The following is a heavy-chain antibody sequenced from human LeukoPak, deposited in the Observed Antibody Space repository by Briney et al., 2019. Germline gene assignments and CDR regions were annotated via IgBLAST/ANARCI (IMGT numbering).Heavy chain of an antibody. CDR2: VYASGST. V-gene: IGHV4-4*07. CDR1: GGSTSNYY. J-gene: IGHJ4*02. CDR3: ARDRRTFKGGSYSEFDY. D-gene: IGHD1-26*01. Sequence: SETLSLTCAVSGGSTSNYYWTWIRQPAGKGLEWIGRVYASGSTNYNPSLKSRVTMSVDTSKNQFSLNLTSVTAADTAVYYCARDRRTFKGGSYSEFDYWGQGSLVTVSS.